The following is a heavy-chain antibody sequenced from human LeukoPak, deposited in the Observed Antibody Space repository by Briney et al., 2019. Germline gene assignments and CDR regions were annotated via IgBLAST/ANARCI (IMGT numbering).Heavy chain of an antibody. V-gene: IGHV4-34*01. CDR2: INHSGST. CDR3: ARGPYYYDSSYLRN. CDR1: GGSFSGYH. Sequence: PSETLSLTCAVYGGSFSGYHWSWIRQPPGKGLEWIGEINHSGSTNYNPSLKSRVTISVDTSKNQFSLKLSSVTAADTAVYYCARGPYYYDSSYLRNWGQGTLVTVSS. D-gene: IGHD3-22*01. J-gene: IGHJ4*02.